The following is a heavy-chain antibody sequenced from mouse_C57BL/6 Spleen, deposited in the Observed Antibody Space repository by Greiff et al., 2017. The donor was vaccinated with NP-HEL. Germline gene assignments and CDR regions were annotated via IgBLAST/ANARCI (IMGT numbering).Heavy chain of an antibody. CDR2: IDPSDSET. J-gene: IGHJ4*01. V-gene: IGHV1-52*01. Sequence: QVQLQQPGAELVRPGSSVKLSCKASGYTFTSYWMHWVKQRPIQGLEWIGNIDPSDSETNYNQKFKDKATLTVDKSSSTAYMQRSSLTSEDSAVYYCARAMYVYDPYYAMDYWGQGTSVTVSS. CDR1: GYTFTSYW. D-gene: IGHD2-2*01. CDR3: ARAMYVYDPYYAMDY.